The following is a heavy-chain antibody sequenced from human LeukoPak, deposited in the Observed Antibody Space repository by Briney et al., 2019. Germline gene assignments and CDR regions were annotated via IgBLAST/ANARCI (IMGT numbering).Heavy chain of an antibody. J-gene: IGHJ4*02. CDR3: VRDWSNSDVGKTGDF. CDR1: LFTFNYYY. D-gene: IGHD2-8*01. CDR2: VGADGVVK. V-gene: IGHV3-7*01. Sequence: VGSLSLSSATSLFTFNYYYMSWVGPAPPKGLEWVAKVGADGVVKIDLDSLKGRIAISRDNAQNSLYIQMNSLRVEDTAVYYCVRDWSNSDVGKTGDFWGQGTLVTVSS.